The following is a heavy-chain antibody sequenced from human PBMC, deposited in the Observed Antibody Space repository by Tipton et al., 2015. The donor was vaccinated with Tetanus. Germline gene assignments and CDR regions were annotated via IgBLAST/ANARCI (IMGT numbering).Heavy chain of an antibody. CDR3: AKEALGVLNL. J-gene: IGHJ6*04. Sequence: SLRLSCTASGFTFKSYTLNWVRQAPGNGLEWVAAISGSRLTPYYADSVKGRFTISRDNSKNTPSLQLNSLRADDTAIYYCAKEALGVLNLWGNGTTVIVSS. CDR1: GFTFKSYT. V-gene: IGHV3-23*01. D-gene: IGHD1-14*01. CDR2: ISGSRLTP.